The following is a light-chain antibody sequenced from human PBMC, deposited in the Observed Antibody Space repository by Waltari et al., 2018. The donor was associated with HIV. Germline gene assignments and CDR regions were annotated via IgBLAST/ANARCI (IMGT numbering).Light chain of an antibody. CDR2: SNN. CDR1: TSNVGSNP. CDR3: AARDDSLNVWV. V-gene: IGLV1-44*01. Sequence: QSFLTQPPSASGTPGRRGVISCSGNTSNVGSNPVNWYREVPGTAPKLLMFSNNQRPSGVTDRFSGSKSGPSASLAIKGLQSEDEADYYCAARDDSLNVWVFGGGTKLTVL. J-gene: IGLJ3*02.